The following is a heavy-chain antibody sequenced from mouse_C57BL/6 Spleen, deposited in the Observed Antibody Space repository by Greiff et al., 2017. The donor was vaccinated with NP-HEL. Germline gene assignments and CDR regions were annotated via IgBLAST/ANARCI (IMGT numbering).Heavy chain of an antibody. CDR1: GYTFTSYW. D-gene: IGHD1-1*01. CDR3: AREETTLVFDY. CDR2: IYPSDSET. V-gene: IGHV1-52*01. J-gene: IGHJ2*01. Sequence: QVQLQQSGAELVRPGSSVKLSCKASGYTFTSYWMHWVKQRPIQGLEWIGNIYPSDSETHYNQKFKDKATLTVDKSSSTAYMQLSRLTSEDTAVYYCAREETTLVFDYWGQGTTLTVSS.